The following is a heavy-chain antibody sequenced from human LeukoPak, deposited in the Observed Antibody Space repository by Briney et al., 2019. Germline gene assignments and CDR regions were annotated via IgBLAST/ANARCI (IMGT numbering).Heavy chain of an antibody. CDR3: VQTTGWPGFDY. V-gene: IGHV4-4*09. J-gene: IGHJ4*02. CDR2: IYSGVPT. Sequence: PSETLSLTCTTSGVSISRFYRSWVRQPPGKGLEWIGNIYSGVPTYFNPSLKSRVIISVDTSKNQFSLNLTSVTAADTAMYYCVQTTGWPGFDYCGQGILVTVSS. CDR1: GVSISRFY. D-gene: IGHD1-1*01.